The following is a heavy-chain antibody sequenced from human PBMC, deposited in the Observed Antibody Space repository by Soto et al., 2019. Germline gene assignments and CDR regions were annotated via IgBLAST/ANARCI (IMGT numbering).Heavy chain of an antibody. Sequence: ASVKVSFKASGYTFTGYYMHWVRQAPGQGLEWTGLINPNSGGTSYAQKFQGWVTMTRDRSISTDYMELSRLRSDDTALYYCARSLGVFKTDYDGMDDWGQGTMVTVSS. J-gene: IGHJ6*02. CDR2: INPNSGGT. D-gene: IGHD3-3*01. CDR3: ARSLGVFKTDYDGMDD. CDR1: GYTFTGYY. V-gene: IGHV1-2*04.